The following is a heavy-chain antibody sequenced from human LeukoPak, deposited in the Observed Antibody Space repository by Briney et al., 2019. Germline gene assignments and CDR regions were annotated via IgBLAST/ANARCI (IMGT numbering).Heavy chain of an antibody. CDR2: ISAYDGNT. CDR3: ARRTSDYGGNYYYFDY. Sequence: ASVKVSCKASGYTFISYGISWVRQAPGQGLECMGWISAYDGNTNYAQKLQGRVTMTTDTSTSTAYMELRSLRSDDTAVYYCARRTSDYGGNYYYFDYWGQGTLVTVSS. J-gene: IGHJ4*02. D-gene: IGHD4-23*01. V-gene: IGHV1-18*01. CDR1: GYTFISYG.